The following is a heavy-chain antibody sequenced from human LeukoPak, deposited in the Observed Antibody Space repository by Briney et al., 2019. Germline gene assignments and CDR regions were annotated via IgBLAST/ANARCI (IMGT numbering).Heavy chain of an antibody. CDR3: ARRQERHDY. CDR2: IYTTGGT. CDR1: GVSIAKTFYY. V-gene: IGHV4-61*02. D-gene: IGHD1-1*01. Sequence: PSETLSLTRTVSGVSIAKTFYYWNWLRQPAGKGLEWIGRIYTTGGTDYNPSLKSRVTISLDTAKNQFSLKMTSVTAADTAVYYCARRQERHDYWGQGTLVTVSS. J-gene: IGHJ4*02.